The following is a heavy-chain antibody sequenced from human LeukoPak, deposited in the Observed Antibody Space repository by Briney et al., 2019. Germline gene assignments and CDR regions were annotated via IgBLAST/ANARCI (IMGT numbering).Heavy chain of an antibody. CDR2: IYYSGST. CDR1: GGSISSSSYY. J-gene: IGHJ6*03. Sequence: SETLSLTCTVSGGSISSSSYYWGWIRQPPGKGLEWIGSIYYSGSTYYNPSLKSRVTMSVDTSKNQFSLKLSSVTAADTAVYYCARGKAYYYYYYYMDVWGKGTTVTVSS. V-gene: IGHV4-39*07. CDR3: ARGKAYYYYYYYMDV.